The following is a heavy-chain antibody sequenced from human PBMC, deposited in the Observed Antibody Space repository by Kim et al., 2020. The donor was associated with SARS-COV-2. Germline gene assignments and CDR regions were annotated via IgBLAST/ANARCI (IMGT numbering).Heavy chain of an antibody. D-gene: IGHD4-4*01. Sequence: GESLKISCKGSGYSFTSYWISWVRQMPGKGLEWMGRIDPSDSYTNYSPSFQGHVTISADKSISTAYLQWSSLQASDTAMYYCATRRDVYSDFDYWGQGTLVTVSS. CDR3: ATRRDVYSDFDY. CDR2: IDPSDSYT. J-gene: IGHJ4*02. V-gene: IGHV5-10-1*01. CDR1: GYSFTSYW.